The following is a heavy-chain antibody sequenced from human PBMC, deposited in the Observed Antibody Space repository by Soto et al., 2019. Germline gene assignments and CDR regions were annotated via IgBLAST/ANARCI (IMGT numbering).Heavy chain of an antibody. CDR1: GFTFSSYA. CDR2: ISYDGSNI. D-gene: IGHD3-22*01. V-gene: IGHV3-30*04. J-gene: IGHJ2*01. CDR3: AREAGSGYPSHWYFDL. Sequence: GGSLRLSCAASGFTFSSYAMHWVRQAPGKGLEWVAVISYDGSNIYYADSVKGRFTISRDNSKNTLYLQMNSLRAEDTAVYYCAREAGSGYPSHWYFDLWGRGTLVTVSS.